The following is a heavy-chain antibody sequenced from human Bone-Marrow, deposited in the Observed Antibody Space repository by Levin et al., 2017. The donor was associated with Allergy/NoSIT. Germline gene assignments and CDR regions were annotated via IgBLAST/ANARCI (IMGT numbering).Heavy chain of an antibody. Sequence: SVKVSCKASGGTFRTYGIGWVRQAPAQGLEWMGGIAPIFNIPKYAQKFQGRVTITADKITTTVYMELTRLRPEDTGVYYCARGGEVAYGVAKPLDGSHYMDVWGTGTTVTVSS. V-gene: IGHV1-69*10. D-gene: IGHD3-3*01. CDR1: GGTFRTYG. CDR3: ARGGEVAYGVAKPLDGSHYMDV. J-gene: IGHJ6*03. CDR2: IAPIFNIP.